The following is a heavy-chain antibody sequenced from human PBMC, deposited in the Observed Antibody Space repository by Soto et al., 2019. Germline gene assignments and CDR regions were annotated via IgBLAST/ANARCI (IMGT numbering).Heavy chain of an antibody. V-gene: IGHV3-74*01. CDR3: ARGDLVATLEFDP. Sequence: EVQLVESGGGLVQPGGSLRLSCTDSGFTFSSYWMHWDRQAPGKGLVWVSRINSDGSSTSYADSVKGRFTISRDNAKNTLYLQMNSLRAEDTTVYYSARGDLVATLEFDPWGQGTLVTVSS. D-gene: IGHD5-12*01. CDR2: INSDGSST. J-gene: IGHJ5*02. CDR1: GFTFSSYW.